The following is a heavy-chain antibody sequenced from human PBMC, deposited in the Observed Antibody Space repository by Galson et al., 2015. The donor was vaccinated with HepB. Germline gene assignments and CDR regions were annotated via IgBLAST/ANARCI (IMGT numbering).Heavy chain of an antibody. CDR3: ARGIAVAGTRGAKSHAFDI. CDR2: INSDGSST. Sequence: SLRLSCAASGFTFSSYWMHWVRQAPGKGLVWVSRINSDGSSTSYADSVKGRFTISRDNAKNTLYLQMNSLRAEDTAVYYCARGIAVAGTRGAKSHAFDIWGQGTMVTVSS. V-gene: IGHV3-74*01. CDR1: GFTFSSYW. J-gene: IGHJ3*02. D-gene: IGHD6-19*01.